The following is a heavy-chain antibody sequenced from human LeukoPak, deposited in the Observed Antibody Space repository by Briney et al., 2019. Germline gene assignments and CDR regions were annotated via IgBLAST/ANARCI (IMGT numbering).Heavy chain of an antibody. V-gene: IGHV3-30*18. CDR1: GFTFSSYG. J-gene: IGHJ4*02. Sequence: GGSLRLSCAASGFTFSSYGMHWVRQAPGKGLEWVAVISYDGSNKYYADSVKGRFTISRDNSKNTLYLQMNSLRAEDTAVYYCAKAFRFLEWLSAFDYWGQGTLVTVSS. D-gene: IGHD3-3*01. CDR2: ISYDGSNK. CDR3: AKAFRFLEWLSAFDY.